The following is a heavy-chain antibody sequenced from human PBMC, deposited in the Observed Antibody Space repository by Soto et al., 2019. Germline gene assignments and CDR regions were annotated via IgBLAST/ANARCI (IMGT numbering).Heavy chain of an antibody. V-gene: IGHV3-30*18. Sequence: QVQLVESGGGVVQPGRSLRLSCAASGFTFSSYGMHWVRQAPGKGLEWVAVISYDGSNKYYADSVKGRFTISRDNSKNTLYLQMNSLRAEDTAVYYCAKGEMGSGSYYSLSGDYYGMDVWGQGTTVTVSS. J-gene: IGHJ6*02. CDR3: AKGEMGSGSYYSLSGDYYGMDV. CDR1: GFTFSSYG. D-gene: IGHD3-10*01. CDR2: ISYDGSNK.